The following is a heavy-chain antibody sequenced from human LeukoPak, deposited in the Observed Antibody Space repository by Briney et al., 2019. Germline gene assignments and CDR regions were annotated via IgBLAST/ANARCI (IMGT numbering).Heavy chain of an antibody. CDR1: GFTFSNAW. CDR3: STTYYYDSSEGY. D-gene: IGHD3-22*01. CDR2: IKSKTDGGTT. J-gene: IGHJ4*02. Sequence: GGSLRLSCAASGFTFSNAWMNWVRQAPGKGLEWVGRIKSKTDGGTTDYAAPVKGRLTISRDDSKNTLYLQMNSLKTEDTAVYYCSTTYYYDSSEGYWGQGTLVTVSS. V-gene: IGHV3-15*07.